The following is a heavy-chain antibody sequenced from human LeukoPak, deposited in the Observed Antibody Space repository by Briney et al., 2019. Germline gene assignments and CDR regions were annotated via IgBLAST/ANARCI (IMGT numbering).Heavy chain of an antibody. D-gene: IGHD2-21*02. V-gene: IGHV7-4-1*02. CDR2: INTNTGNP. Sequence: GASVKVSCKASGYTFTNYGMSWVRQAPGQGLEWMGWINTNTGNPKSAQGFTERFVFSLDASVSTAYLQISSLKAEDTAVYYCARSYGAFEGDTCYYYGMDVWGQGTTVTVSS. J-gene: IGHJ6*02. CDR1: GYTFTNYG. CDR3: ARSYGAFEGDTCYYYGMDV.